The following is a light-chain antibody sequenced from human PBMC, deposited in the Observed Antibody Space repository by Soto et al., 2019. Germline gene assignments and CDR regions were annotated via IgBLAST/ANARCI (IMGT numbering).Light chain of an antibody. CDR1: VSVRTD. CDR3: QQYHNWLPIT. J-gene: IGKJ5*01. V-gene: IGKV3-15*01. Sequence: EIVMRQSPDTLSLSPGQGASLSCRASVSVRTDLAWYQQKPGQAPRLLIYGASTRAAGVPVRFSGSGSGSEFTLTIDTLQSEDFAVYYCQQYHNWLPITFGQGTRLEIK. CDR2: GAS.